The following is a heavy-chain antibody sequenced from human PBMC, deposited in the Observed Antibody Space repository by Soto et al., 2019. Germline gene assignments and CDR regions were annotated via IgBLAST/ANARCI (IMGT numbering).Heavy chain of an antibody. CDR1: GFTFSSYS. CDR3: AKGVGDSSGYYPDDAFDI. J-gene: IGHJ3*02. D-gene: IGHD3-22*01. Sequence: GGSLRLSCAASGFTFSSYSMNWVRQAPGKGLEWVSSISSSSSYIYYADSVKGRFTISRDNSKNTLYLQMNSLRAEDTAVYYCAKGVGDSSGYYPDDAFDIWGQGTMVTVSS. CDR2: ISSSSSYI. V-gene: IGHV3-21*04.